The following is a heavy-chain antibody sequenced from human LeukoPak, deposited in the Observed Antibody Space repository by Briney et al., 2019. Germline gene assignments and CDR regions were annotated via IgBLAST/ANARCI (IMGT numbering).Heavy chain of an antibody. V-gene: IGHV4-34*01. CDR2: INHSGST. CDR1: GGSFSGYY. CDR3: ARHSRIPRRYGSGSYSGDY. Sequence: SETLSLTCAVYGGSFSGYYWSWIRQPPGKGLEWIGEINHSGSTNYNPSLKSQVTISVDTSKNQFSLKLSSVTAADTAVYYCARHSRIPRRYGSGSYSGDYWGQGTLVTVSS. J-gene: IGHJ4*02. D-gene: IGHD3-10*01.